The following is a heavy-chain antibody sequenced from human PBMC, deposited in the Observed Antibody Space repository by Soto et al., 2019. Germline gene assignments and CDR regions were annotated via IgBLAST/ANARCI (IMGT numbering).Heavy chain of an antibody. Sequence: EVQLLESGGGLVQPGGSLRLSCAASGFTFSSYAMSWVRQAPGRGMGSVSAICGSGGTTYSGDSVWGRFTVSRENSRDMLYLHMNSIRADDSALYYCARNCGGDCCTTVDFWGEVTLFTVSS. J-gene: IGHJ4*02. CDR1: GFTFSSYA. D-gene: IGHD2-21*02. CDR2: ICGSGGTT. V-gene: IGHV3-23*01. CDR3: ARNCGGDCCTTVDF.